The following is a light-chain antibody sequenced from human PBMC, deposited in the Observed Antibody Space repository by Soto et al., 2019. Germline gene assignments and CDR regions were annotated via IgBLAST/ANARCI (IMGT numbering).Light chain of an antibody. CDR3: QAWGTGGV. Sequence: QAVLTQSPSASASPGASVKLTCTLSSGHSDYALAWHQQQPEKGPRYLMKVTSDGSHTKGDGIPDRFSGSSSGADRYLTISSLRSDDEADYYCQAWGTGGVFGGGTQLTVL. CDR2: VTSDGSH. V-gene: IGLV4-69*01. CDR1: SGHSDYA. J-gene: IGLJ3*02.